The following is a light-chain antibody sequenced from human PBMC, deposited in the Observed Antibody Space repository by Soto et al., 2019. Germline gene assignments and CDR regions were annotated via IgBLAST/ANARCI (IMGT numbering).Light chain of an antibody. CDR1: LRDVGAYNL. J-gene: IGLJ2*01. CDR3: SSYTSKSTLI. Sequence: QSALTQHASVSGSPGQSSTISCAGTLRDVGAYNLVAWYQQHPGRAPQLIIYEVRNRPSGISFRFSGSKSGNTASLTISWLQAEDEADYYFSSYTSKSTLIFGGGTTLTVL. CDR2: EVR. V-gene: IGLV2-14*01.